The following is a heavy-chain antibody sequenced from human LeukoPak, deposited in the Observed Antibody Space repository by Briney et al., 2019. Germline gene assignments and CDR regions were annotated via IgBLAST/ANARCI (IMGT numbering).Heavy chain of an antibody. Sequence: SETLSLTCAVYGGSFSGYYWSWIRQPPGKGLEWIGYIYYSGSTNYNPSLKSRVTISVDTSKNQFSLKLSSVTAADTAVYYCARNGRHSSPHEGIFDYWGQGTLVTVSS. CDR3: ARNGRHSSPHEGIFDY. CDR1: GGSFSGYY. CDR2: IYYSGST. J-gene: IGHJ4*02. D-gene: IGHD6-13*01. V-gene: IGHV4-59*08.